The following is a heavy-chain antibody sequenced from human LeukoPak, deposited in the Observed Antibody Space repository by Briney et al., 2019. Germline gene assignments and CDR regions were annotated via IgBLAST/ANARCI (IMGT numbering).Heavy chain of an antibody. Sequence: ASVKVSCKASGYTFTSYDINWVRQATGQGLEWMGWMNPNSGNTGYAQKFQGRVTMTEDTSTDTAYMELSSLRSEDTAVYYCAGTTVTLKRYYYYYYMDVWGKGTTVTVSS. CDR1: GYTFTSYD. J-gene: IGHJ6*03. V-gene: IGHV1-8*02. CDR2: MNPNSGNT. CDR3: AGTTVTLKRYYYYYYMDV. D-gene: IGHD4-17*01.